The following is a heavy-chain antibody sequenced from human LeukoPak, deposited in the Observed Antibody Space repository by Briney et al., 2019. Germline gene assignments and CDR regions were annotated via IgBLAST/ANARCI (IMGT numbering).Heavy chain of an antibody. Sequence: GSLRLSCAASGFTFSTYWMGWVRQAPGKGLEFVANINPDGSGKYYGDSVKGRSTISRDNAENSLDLQMNSLRVEDTAVYFCSNSYLRDWGQGTLVTVSS. CDR2: INPDGSGK. J-gene: IGHJ1*01. V-gene: IGHV3-7*01. CDR3: SNSYLRD. D-gene: IGHD3-10*01. CDR1: GFTFSTYW.